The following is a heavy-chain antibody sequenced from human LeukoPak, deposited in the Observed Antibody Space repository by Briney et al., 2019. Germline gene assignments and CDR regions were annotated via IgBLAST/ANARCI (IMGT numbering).Heavy chain of an antibody. CDR3: ARVGFYRGSYSPAFDI. CDR1: GYTFTGYY. D-gene: IGHD1-26*01. Sequence: ASVKVSCKASGYTFTGYYMHWVRQAPGQGLEWMGWINPNSGGANYAQKFQGRVTMTRDTSISTAYMELSRLRSDDTAVYYCARVGFYRGSYSPAFDIWGQGTMVTVSS. CDR2: INPNSGGA. V-gene: IGHV1-2*02. J-gene: IGHJ3*02.